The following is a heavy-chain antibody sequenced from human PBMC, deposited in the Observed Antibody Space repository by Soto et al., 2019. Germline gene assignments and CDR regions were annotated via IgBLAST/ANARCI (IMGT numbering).Heavy chain of an antibody. J-gene: IGHJ6*03. CDR2: ISSSSSYI. D-gene: IGHD3-3*01. V-gene: IGHV3-21*01. CDR3: ARDGSFGVVIQIMDV. CDR1: GFTFSSYS. Sequence: EVQLVESGGGLVKPGGSLRLSCAASGFTFSSYSMNWVRQAPGKGLEWVSSISSSSSYIYYADSVKGRFTISRDNAKNSLYLQMNSLRAEDTAVYYCARDGSFGVVIQIMDVWGKGTTVTVSS.